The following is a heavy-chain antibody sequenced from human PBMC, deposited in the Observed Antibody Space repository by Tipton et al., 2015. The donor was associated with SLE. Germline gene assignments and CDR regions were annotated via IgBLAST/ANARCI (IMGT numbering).Heavy chain of an antibody. Sequence: SLRLSCAASGFTFSSYAMHWVRQAPGKGLEWVAVISYDGSNKYYADSVKGRFTISRDNSKNTLYLQMNSLRAEDTAVYYCATQLGMDAFHIWGQGTLVTVSS. J-gene: IGHJ3*02. CDR1: GFTFSSYA. CDR2: ISYDGSNK. CDR3: ATQLGMDAFHI. D-gene: IGHD7-27*01. V-gene: IGHV3-30*04.